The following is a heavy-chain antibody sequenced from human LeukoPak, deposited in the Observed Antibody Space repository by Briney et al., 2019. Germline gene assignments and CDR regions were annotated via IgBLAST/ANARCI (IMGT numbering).Heavy chain of an antibody. Sequence: SETLSLTCTVSGGSISSYYRSWIRQPPGKGLEWIAYIYYSGSTNYNPSLKSRVTISVDTSKNQFSLKLSSVTAADTAVYYCARRNYYDSNGYYSYYFDYWGQGTLVTVSS. CDR2: IYYSGST. V-gene: IGHV4-59*08. D-gene: IGHD3-22*01. CDR3: ARRNYYDSNGYYSYYFDY. J-gene: IGHJ4*02. CDR1: GGSISSYY.